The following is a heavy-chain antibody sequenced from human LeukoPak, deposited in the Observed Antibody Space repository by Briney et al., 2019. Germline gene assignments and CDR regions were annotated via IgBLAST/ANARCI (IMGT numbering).Heavy chain of an antibody. CDR1: GYTFTGYY. V-gene: IGHV1-2*02. CDR3: ARDMSEWLLTPDDAFDI. J-gene: IGHJ3*02. Sequence: ASVKGSCKASGYTFTGYYMHWVRQAPGQGLEWMGWINPNSGGTNYAQKFQGRVTMTRDTSISTAYMELSRLRSDDTAVYYCARDMSEWLLTPDDAFDIWGQGTMVTVSS. CDR2: INPNSGGT. D-gene: IGHD5-12*01.